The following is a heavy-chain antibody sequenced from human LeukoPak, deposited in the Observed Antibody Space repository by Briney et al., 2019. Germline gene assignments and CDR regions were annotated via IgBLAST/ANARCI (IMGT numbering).Heavy chain of an antibody. J-gene: IGHJ6*04. Sequence: SETLSLTCAVYGGSFSGYYWSWIRQPPGKGLEWIGEINHSGSTNYNPSLKSRVTISVDTSKNQFSLKLSSVTAADTAVYYCARTAPVIWIGEYYYYYGMDVWGKGTTVTVSS. CDR2: INHSGST. V-gene: IGHV4-34*01. CDR1: GGSFSGYY. CDR3: ARTAPVIWIGEYYYYYGMDV. D-gene: IGHD3-10*01.